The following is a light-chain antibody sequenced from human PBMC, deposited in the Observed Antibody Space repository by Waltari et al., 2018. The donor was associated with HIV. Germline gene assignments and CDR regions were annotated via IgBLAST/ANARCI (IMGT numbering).Light chain of an antibody. Sequence: DIQMTQSPTSLAASAGDRVTITCRASQSIDNHVNWYQQKSGKAPKLLTYAASTLQSGVPTRFRGSGSGTAFSLTISGLQLEDFVTYFCQQTDSTPWTFGQGTKVEIK. CDR3: QQTDSTPWT. J-gene: IGKJ1*01. V-gene: IGKV1-39*01. CDR2: AAS. CDR1: QSIDNH.